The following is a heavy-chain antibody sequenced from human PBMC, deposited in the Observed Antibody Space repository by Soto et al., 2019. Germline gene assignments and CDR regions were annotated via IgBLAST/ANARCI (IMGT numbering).Heavy chain of an antibody. D-gene: IGHD5-12*01. CDR3: ARGVATIINYFDY. J-gene: IGHJ4*02. Sequence: SETLSLTCTVSSGSITSGGYYWSWIRQLPGKGLEYIGYIYHSGSTYYNPSLKSRLTISVDTSKNQFSLKLTSVTAADTAVYYCARGVATIINYFDYWGQGTLVTVSS. CDR1: SGSITSGGYY. CDR2: IYHSGST. V-gene: IGHV4-31*03.